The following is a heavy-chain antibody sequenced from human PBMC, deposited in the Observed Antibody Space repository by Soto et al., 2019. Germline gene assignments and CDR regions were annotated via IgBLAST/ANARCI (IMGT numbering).Heavy chain of an antibody. Sequence: EVQLLESGGGLVQPGGSLRLSCAASGFTFSNYAMSWVRQAPGKGLEWVSAISGSGGRIYYADSVKGRFTISRDNSKNTLYLQMSGLRAEDTAVYYCAKEVDPFDYWGQGTLATVSS. CDR3: AKEVDPFDY. J-gene: IGHJ4*02. V-gene: IGHV3-23*01. CDR1: GFTFSNYA. D-gene: IGHD3-9*01. CDR2: ISGSGGRI.